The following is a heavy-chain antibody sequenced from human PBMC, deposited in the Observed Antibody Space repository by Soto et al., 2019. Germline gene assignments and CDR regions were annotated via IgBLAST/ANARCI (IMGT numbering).Heavy chain of an antibody. J-gene: IGHJ4*02. Sequence: QVQLQESGPGLMKPSQTLSLTCTVSGGSISSGGYYWSWIRQHPGKGLEWIGYIYYSGSTYYNPSLKSRVTISVDTSKNQFSLKLSSVTAADTAVYYCARRGAAAVGRDYWGQGTLVTVSS. V-gene: IGHV4-31*03. CDR1: GGSISSGGYY. CDR2: IYYSGST. D-gene: IGHD6-13*01. CDR3: ARRGAAAVGRDY.